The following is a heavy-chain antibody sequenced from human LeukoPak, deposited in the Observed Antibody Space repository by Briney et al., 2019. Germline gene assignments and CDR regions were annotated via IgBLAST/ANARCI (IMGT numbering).Heavy chain of an antibody. V-gene: IGHV4-31*03. CDR2: IYYSGST. J-gene: IGHJ4*02. Sequence: PSQTLSLTCTVFGGSISSGGYYWSWIRQHPGKGLEWIGFIYYSGSTYYNPSLKSRVTISGDTSKNQFSLKLSSVTAADTAVYYCARVSRYYGSGAYYFDYWGQGTLATVSS. CDR3: ARVSRYYGSGAYYFDY. CDR1: GGSISSGGYY. D-gene: IGHD3-10*01.